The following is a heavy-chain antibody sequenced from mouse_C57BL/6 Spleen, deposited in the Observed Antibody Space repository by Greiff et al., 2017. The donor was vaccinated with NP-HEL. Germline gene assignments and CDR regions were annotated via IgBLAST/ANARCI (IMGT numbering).Heavy chain of an antibody. D-gene: IGHD1-1*01. V-gene: IGHV1-82*01. CDR3: ARSSSPAWFAC. CDR2: IYPGDGDT. J-gene: IGHJ3*01. CDR1: GYAFSSSW. Sequence: VMLVESGPELVKPGASVKISCKASGYAFSSSWMNWVKQRPGKGLEWIGRIYPGDGDTNYNGKFKGKATLTADKSSSTAYMQLSSLTSEDSAVYFCARSSSPAWFACWGKGTLVTVSA.